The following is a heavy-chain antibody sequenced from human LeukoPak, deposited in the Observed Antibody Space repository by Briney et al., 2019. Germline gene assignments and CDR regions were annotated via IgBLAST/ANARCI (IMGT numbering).Heavy chain of an antibody. Sequence: SETLSLTCTVSGDSISSANYYWGWVRQPPGKGLEWIGSIYFSGSTYYNPSLKSRVTISVETSKVQFSLKLSSVTAADTAVYYCARGSPRRNRGGGGMGVWGQGTTVTVSS. CDR3: ARGSPRRNRGGGGMGV. V-gene: IGHV4-39*07. D-gene: IGHD3-10*01. CDR1: GDSISSANYY. J-gene: IGHJ6*02. CDR2: IYFSGST.